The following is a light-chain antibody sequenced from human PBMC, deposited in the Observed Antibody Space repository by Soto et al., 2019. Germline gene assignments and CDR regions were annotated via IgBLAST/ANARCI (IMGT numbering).Light chain of an antibody. J-gene: IGLJ1*01. Sequence: QSVLTQPASVSGSPGQSITISCTGTSSDVGSYKFVSWYQQHPGKAPKLMIYEGSKRPSGVSDRFSGSKSGNTASLTISGLQADDEADYFCCSSAGGSNVFGTGTKVTV. CDR2: EGS. CDR1: SSDVGSYKF. CDR3: CSSAGGSNV. V-gene: IGLV2-23*03.